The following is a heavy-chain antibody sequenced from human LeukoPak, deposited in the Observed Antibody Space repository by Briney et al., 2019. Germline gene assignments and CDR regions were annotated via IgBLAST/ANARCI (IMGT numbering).Heavy chain of an antibody. J-gene: IGHJ4*02. D-gene: IGHD4-17*01. V-gene: IGHV4-34*01. Sequence: SETLSLTCAVYGGSFSGYYWSWIRQPPGKGLEWIGEINHSGSTNYNPSLKSRVTISVDTSKNQFSLKLSSVTAADTAVYYCASSYGDYGTFDYWGQGTLVTVSS. CDR3: ASSYGDYGTFDY. CDR2: INHSGST. CDR1: GGSFSGYY.